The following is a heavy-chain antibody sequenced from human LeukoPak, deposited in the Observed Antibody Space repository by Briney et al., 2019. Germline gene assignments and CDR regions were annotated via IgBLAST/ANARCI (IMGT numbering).Heavy chain of an antibody. D-gene: IGHD3-22*01. V-gene: IGHV4-39*07. CDR3: ARAGDGREKYYYDSSGSILFVDY. Sequence: SETLSLTCTVSGGSISSSSYYWGWIRQPPGKGLEWIGSIYYSGSTYYNPSLKSRVTISVDTSKNQFSLKLSSVTAADTAVYYCARAGDGREKYYYDSSGSILFVDYWGQGTLVTVSS. J-gene: IGHJ4*02. CDR1: GGSISSSSYY. CDR2: IYYSGST.